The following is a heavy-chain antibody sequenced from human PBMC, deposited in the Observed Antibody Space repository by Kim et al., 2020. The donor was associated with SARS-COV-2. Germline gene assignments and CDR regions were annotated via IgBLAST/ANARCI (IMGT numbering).Heavy chain of an antibody. D-gene: IGHD6-13*01. CDR2: MYYSGST. CDR1: GGSMRSGAYY. Sequence: SETLSLTCTVSGGSMRSGAYYWTWLRQHPGKGLEWMGYMYYSGSTSYNPSLKSRITISLDTSKNHFSLKLSSVTAADTAVYYCARGEAAAEYGMDVWGQGTPVTVSS. CDR3: ARGEAAAEYGMDV. J-gene: IGHJ6*02. V-gene: IGHV4-31*03.